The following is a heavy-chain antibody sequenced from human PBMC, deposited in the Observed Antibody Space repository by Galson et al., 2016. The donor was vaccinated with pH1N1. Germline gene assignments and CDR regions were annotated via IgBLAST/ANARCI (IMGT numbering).Heavy chain of an antibody. CDR3: AKVRPVVVDATVYFYYGMDV. V-gene: IGHV3-30*02. CDR2: VRNDGAEK. CDR1: GFNFRNYG. J-gene: IGHJ6*02. D-gene: IGHD2-8*02. Sequence: SLRLSCAASGFNFRNYGMHWVRQAPGKGLDWVSFVRNDGAEKQYVDSVKGRFTISKDNYKNTLYLQMNSLRADDTAIYYCAKVRPVVVDATVYFYYGMDVWGQGTTVTVSS.